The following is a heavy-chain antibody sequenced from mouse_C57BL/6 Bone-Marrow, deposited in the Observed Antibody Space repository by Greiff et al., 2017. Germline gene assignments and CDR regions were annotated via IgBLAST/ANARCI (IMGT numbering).Heavy chain of an antibody. J-gene: IGHJ3*01. CDR3: AREDYAWLAY. D-gene: IGHD2-4*01. V-gene: IGHV1-9*01. CDR2: SLPGSGST. CDR1: GYTFTGYW. Sequence: VKLMESGAELMKPGASVKLSCKATGYTFTGYWIEWVKQRPGHGLEWIGESLPGSGSTNYNEKFTGKATFTADTSSNTAYLQLSRLTTEDSAIYYCAREDYAWLAYWGQGTLNTGSA.